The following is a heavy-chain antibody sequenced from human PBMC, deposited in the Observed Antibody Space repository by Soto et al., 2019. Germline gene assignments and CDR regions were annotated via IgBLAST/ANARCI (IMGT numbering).Heavy chain of an antibody. CDR2: MYDSGNT. CDR1: GDSITTYKW. V-gene: IGHV4-4*02. CDR3: ATCQLGEYYYAMDI. J-gene: IGHJ6*02. Sequence: QVQLQQSGPGLVKPLGTLSLTCGVSGDSITTYKWRTWVRQTPGKGLEWIGEMYDSGNTRYNPSLKSRVTISKDTSKNQLSLRLSYVTVADTAVYYCATCQLGEYYYAMDIWGQGTTVTVSS. D-gene: IGHD7-27*01.